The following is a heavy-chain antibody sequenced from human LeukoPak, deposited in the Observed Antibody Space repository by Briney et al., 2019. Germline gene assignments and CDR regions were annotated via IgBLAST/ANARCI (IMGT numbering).Heavy chain of an antibody. Sequence: PGXSLRLSCAASGFTFTTYTMTWVRQAPGKGLEGVSSISSSSSYIYYAGSVKGRFTISRDDAKNSLYLQMNSLRAEDTAVYYCARSKDGGLTIFDYWGQGTLVTVSS. CDR3: ARSKDGGLTIFDY. J-gene: IGHJ4*02. CDR1: GFTFTTYT. CDR2: ISSSSSYI. D-gene: IGHD2-15*01. V-gene: IGHV3-21*01.